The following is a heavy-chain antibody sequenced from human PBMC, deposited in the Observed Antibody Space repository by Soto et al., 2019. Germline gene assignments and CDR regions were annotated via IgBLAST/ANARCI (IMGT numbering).Heavy chain of an antibody. CDR3: ARDQQLSPVNYYYYYGMDV. CDR2: ISSSSSTI. J-gene: IGHJ6*02. CDR1: GFTFSSYS. Sequence: EVQLVESGGGLVQPGGSLRLSCAASGFTFSSYSMNWVRQAPGKGLEWVSYISSSSSTIYYADSVKGRFTISRDNAKNSLYLQMNSLRDEDTAVYYCARDQQLSPVNYYYYYGMDVWGQGTTVTVSS. V-gene: IGHV3-48*02. D-gene: IGHD6-13*01.